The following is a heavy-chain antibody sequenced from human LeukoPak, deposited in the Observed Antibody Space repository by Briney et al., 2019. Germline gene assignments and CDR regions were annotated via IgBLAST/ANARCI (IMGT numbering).Heavy chain of an antibody. CDR3: AKGDAVVAALLTFDY. D-gene: IGHD2-15*01. Sequence: PGGSLRLSCAAPGFTFSSYAMSWVRQAPGKGREWVSAISGSGGSTYYADSVKGRFTISRDNSKNTLYLQMNSLRAEDTAVYYCAKGDAVVAALLTFDYWGQGTLVTVSS. CDR1: GFTFSSYA. CDR2: ISGSGGST. J-gene: IGHJ4*02. V-gene: IGHV3-23*01.